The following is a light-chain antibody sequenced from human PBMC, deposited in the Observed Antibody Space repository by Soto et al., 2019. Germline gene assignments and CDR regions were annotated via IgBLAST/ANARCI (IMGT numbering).Light chain of an antibody. Sequence: TQSPDTLSVSPGERATLSCRASQSVSGNLAWYQQRPGQPPRLLIYGASSRATGIPDRCSGSGAGTDFTITISRLEHEDFAVYYWQQYGSSRTFGQGTKVDI. J-gene: IGKJ1*01. CDR1: QSVSGN. CDR2: GAS. V-gene: IGKV3-20*01. CDR3: QQYGSSRT.